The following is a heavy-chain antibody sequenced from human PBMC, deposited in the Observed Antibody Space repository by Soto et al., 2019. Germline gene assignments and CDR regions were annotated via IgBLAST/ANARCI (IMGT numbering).Heavy chain of an antibody. Sequence: ASVKVSCKASGYTFTSYDINWVRQATGQGLEWMGWMNPNSGNTGYAQKFQGRVTMTRNTSISTAYMELSSLRSEDTAVYYCAREEGEGYCSGGSCYYHYYMDVWGKGTTVTVSS. CDR2: MNPNSGNT. CDR3: AREEGEGYCSGGSCYYHYYMDV. CDR1: GYTFTSYD. V-gene: IGHV1-8*01. J-gene: IGHJ6*03. D-gene: IGHD2-15*01.